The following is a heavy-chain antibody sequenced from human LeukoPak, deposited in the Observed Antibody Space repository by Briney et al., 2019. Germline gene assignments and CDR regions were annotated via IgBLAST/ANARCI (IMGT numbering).Heavy chain of an antibody. CDR1: GFTFSSYA. V-gene: IGHV3-23*01. Sequence: GGSLRLSCAASGFTFSSYALSWVRQAPGKGLEWVSAISGSGSSTYYEDSVQGRFTISRDNSKNTLYLEMNSLRVEDTALYYCANEVRPNDYWGQGTLVTVSS. CDR2: ISGSGSST. D-gene: IGHD1-1*01. CDR3: ANEVRPNDY. J-gene: IGHJ4*02.